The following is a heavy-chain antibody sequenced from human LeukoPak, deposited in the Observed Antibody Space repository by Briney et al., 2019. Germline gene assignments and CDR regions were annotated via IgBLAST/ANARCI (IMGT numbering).Heavy chain of an antibody. V-gene: IGHV3-74*01. J-gene: IGHJ4*02. CDR2: INIDGSST. Sequence: PGGSLSLSCAASGFTFSSYWMHWVRQAPGKGLVWVSRINIDGSSTSYAASVKGRFTISRDNAKNTLYLQMNSLRAEDTAVYYCARSSYSNGEANDYWGQGTLVTVSS. CDR1: GFTFSSYW. D-gene: IGHD4-11*01. CDR3: ARSSYSNGEANDY.